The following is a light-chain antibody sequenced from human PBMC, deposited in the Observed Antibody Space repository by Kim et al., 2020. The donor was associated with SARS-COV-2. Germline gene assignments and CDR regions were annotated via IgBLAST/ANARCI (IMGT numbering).Light chain of an antibody. CDR3: QVWDSSRDHWV. V-gene: IGLV3-21*04. J-gene: IGLJ3*02. CDR2: YVR. Sequence: APGGTDSIACGRHSVGSKTVHWYQQRPGQAPVMVIYYVRRRPSGIPERFSGSNSENTATLTITRVEAGDEADYYCQVWDSSRDHWVFGGGTQLTVL. CDR1: SVGSKT.